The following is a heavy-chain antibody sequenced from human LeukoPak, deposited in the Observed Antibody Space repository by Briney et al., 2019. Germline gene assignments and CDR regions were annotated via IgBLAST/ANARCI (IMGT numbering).Heavy chain of an antibody. CDR3: ARDDAFRGVAMDV. J-gene: IGHJ6*01. CDR1: GFTFSGYW. Sequence: GGSLRLSCAASGFTFSGYWMHWVRQVPGKGLVWVSRLNTDGSSTSYADSVKGRFTISRDNAKNTLCLQMNSLRAEDTAVYYCARDDAFRGVAMDVWGQGTTVTVSS. D-gene: IGHD3-16*01. V-gene: IGHV3-74*01. CDR2: LNTDGSST.